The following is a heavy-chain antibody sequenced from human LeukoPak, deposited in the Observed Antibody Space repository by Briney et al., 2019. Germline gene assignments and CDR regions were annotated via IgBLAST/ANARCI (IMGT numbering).Heavy chain of an antibody. D-gene: IGHD6-13*01. Sequence: SETLSLTCTVSGGSISSSSYYWGWIRQPPGKGLEWIGSIYYSGSTYYNPSLKSRVTISVDTSKNQFSLKLNSVTAADTAVYYCARGTQAGEDWGQGTLVTVSS. J-gene: IGHJ4*02. CDR1: GGSISSSSYY. CDR3: ARGTQAGED. V-gene: IGHV4-39*01. CDR2: IYYSGST.